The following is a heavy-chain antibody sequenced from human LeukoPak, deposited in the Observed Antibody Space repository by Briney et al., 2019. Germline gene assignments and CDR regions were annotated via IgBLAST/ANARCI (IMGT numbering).Heavy chain of an antibody. CDR2: FDPEDGET. J-gene: IGHJ3*02. CDR1: GYTLTELS. Sequence: ASVKVSCKVSGYTLTELSMHWVRQAPGKGLEWMGGFDPEDGETIYAQKFQGRVTMTEDTSTDTAYVELSSLRSEDTAVYYCATGLPRPVHAFDIWGQGTMVTVSS. V-gene: IGHV1-24*01. D-gene: IGHD4-11*01. CDR3: ATGLPRPVHAFDI.